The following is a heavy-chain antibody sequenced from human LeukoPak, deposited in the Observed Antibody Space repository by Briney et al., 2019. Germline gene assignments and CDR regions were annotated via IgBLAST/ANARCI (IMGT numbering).Heavy chain of an antibody. Sequence: GASVKVSCKASGGTFSSYAISWVRQAPGQGLEWMGRIIPILGIANYAQKFQGRVTITADKSTSTAYMELSSLRSEDTAVYYCARPSWGGYYYGMDVWGQGTTVTVSS. D-gene: IGHD3-16*01. J-gene: IGHJ6*02. CDR2: IIPILGIA. CDR3: ARPSWGGYYYGMDV. V-gene: IGHV1-69*04. CDR1: GGTFSSYA.